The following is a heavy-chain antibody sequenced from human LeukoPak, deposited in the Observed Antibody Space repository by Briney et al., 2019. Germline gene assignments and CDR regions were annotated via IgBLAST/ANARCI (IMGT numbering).Heavy chain of an antibody. CDR3: ARLGVYNRSPRAFDI. Sequence: SETLSLTCAVYGGSFSGYYWSWIRQPPGKGLEWIGEVNDSGSTKYNLSLKSRVTISLGTSKNQFSLNLTSVTAADTAVYFCARLGVYNRSPRAFDIWGHGTMVTVSS. CDR2: VNDSGST. D-gene: IGHD1-14*01. V-gene: IGHV4-34*01. CDR1: GGSFSGYY. J-gene: IGHJ3*02.